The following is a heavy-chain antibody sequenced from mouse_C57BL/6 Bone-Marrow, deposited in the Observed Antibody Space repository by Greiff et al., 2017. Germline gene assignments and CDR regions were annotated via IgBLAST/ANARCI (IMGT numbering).Heavy chain of an antibody. CDR3: ARSEGYGSSFAY. J-gene: IGHJ3*01. V-gene: IGHV1-81*01. CDR1: GYTFTSYG. D-gene: IGHD2-2*01. CDR2: IYPRSGNT. Sequence: VQLQQSGAELARPGASVKLSCKASGYTFTSYGISWVKQRTGQGLEWIGEIYPRSGNTYYNEKFKGKATLTADKSSSTAYMQFRSLTSEDSAVYFCARSEGYGSSFAYWGQGTLVTVSA.